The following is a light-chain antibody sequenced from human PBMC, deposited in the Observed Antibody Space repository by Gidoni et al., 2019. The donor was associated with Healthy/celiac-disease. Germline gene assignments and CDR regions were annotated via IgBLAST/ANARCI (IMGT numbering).Light chain of an antibody. Sequence: QLVLTQSPSASASLGASVKLTCTLSSGHSRYAIAWHQQQPEKGPRYLIKLNSDGSHSKGDGIPDRFAGSSSGAGRYLTISSLQSEDEADYYCQTWGTGTVVFGGGTKLTVL. CDR2: LNSDGSH. CDR1: SGHSRYA. CDR3: QTWGTGTVV. J-gene: IGLJ2*01. V-gene: IGLV4-69*01.